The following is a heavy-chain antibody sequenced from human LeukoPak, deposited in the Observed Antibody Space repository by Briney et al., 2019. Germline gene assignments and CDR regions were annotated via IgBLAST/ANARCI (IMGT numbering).Heavy chain of an antibody. CDR3: ARDQYEADYYYYGMDV. V-gene: IGHV3-74*01. CDR2: INSDGSST. Sequence: PGGSLRLSCAASGFTFSSYWMHWVRQAPGKGLVWVSRINSDGSSTSYADSVKGRFTISRDNAKNTLYPQMNSLRAEDTAVYYCARDQYEADYYYYGMDVWGKGTTVTVSS. CDR1: GFTFSSYW. D-gene: IGHD2-2*01. J-gene: IGHJ6*04.